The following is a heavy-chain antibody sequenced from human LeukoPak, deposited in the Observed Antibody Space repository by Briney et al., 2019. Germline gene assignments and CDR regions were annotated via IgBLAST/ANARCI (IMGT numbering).Heavy chain of an antibody. J-gene: IGHJ4*02. CDR3: AKFKTVGRYSSGWYYFDY. V-gene: IGHV3-53*01. CDR1: GFTVSNTY. Sequence: GGSLRLPCAASGFTVSNTYMSWVRQAPGKGLEWVSLIYSGGGTYSADSVKGRFTISRDNSKGTLYLQMNSLRAEDTAVYYCAKFKTVGRYSSGWYYFDYWGQGTLVTVSS. D-gene: IGHD6-19*01. CDR2: IYSGGGT.